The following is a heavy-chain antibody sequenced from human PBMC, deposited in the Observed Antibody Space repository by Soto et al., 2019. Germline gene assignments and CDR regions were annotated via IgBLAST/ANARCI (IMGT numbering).Heavy chain of an antibody. V-gene: IGHV3-73*01. CDR1: GFTFSGSA. D-gene: IGHD4-17*01. Sequence: EVPLVESGGGLVQPGESLKLSCAVSGFTFSGSAMHWVRQASGKGLEWVGRIRSKANNYATAYAASVKGRFTISRDDSKNTAYLQMNSLKSEDTAVYYCTRGYGDYVRDYWGQGTRVTVSS. CDR2: IRSKANNYAT. CDR3: TRGYGDYVRDY. J-gene: IGHJ4*02.